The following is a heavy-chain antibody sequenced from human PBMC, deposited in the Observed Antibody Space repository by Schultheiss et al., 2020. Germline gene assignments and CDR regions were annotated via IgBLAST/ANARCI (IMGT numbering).Heavy chain of an antibody. V-gene: IGHV1-69*13. J-gene: IGHJ6*04. CDR2: IIPIFGTA. CDR1: GGTFSSYA. CDR3: AKDLGDERDGGWDTAMVNLYYYYYYGMDV. D-gene: IGHD5-18*01. Sequence: SVKVSCKASGGTFSSYAISWVRQAPGQGLEWMGGIIPIFGTANYAQKFQGRVTITADESTSTAYMELSSLRSEDTAVYYCAKDLGDERDGGWDTAMVNLYYYYYYGMDVWGEGPTGTVFS.